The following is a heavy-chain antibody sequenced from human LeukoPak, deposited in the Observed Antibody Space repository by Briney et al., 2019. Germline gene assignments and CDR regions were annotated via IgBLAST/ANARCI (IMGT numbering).Heavy chain of an antibody. Sequence: PSETLSLTCTVSGGSISSYYWSWIRQPPGKGLEWIGYIYTSGSTNYNPSLKSRVTISVDTSKNQFSLKLSSVTAADTAVYYCARRKAARDHYYYYYYMDVWGKGTTVTVSS. J-gene: IGHJ6*03. CDR2: IYTSGST. D-gene: IGHD6-6*01. CDR1: GGSISSYY. V-gene: IGHV4-4*09. CDR3: ARRKAARDHYYYYYYMDV.